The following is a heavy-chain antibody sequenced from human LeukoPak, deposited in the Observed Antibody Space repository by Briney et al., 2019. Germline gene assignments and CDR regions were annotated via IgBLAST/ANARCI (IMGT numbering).Heavy chain of an antibody. Sequence: RPGGSLRLSCAASGFTFSSYWMSWIRQAPGKGLHWVANINQNEREIYYADSVKGRFTLSRDSSKNTLYMQMNSLNAEDTAVYYCAKPRSGWISFDDWGQGTLVTVSS. D-gene: IGHD6-19*01. CDR2: INQNEREI. J-gene: IGHJ4*02. V-gene: IGHV3-7*05. CDR3: AKPRSGWISFDD. CDR1: GFTFSSYW.